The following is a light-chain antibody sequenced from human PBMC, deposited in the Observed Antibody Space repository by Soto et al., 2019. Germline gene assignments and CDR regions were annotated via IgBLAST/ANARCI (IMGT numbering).Light chain of an antibody. CDR3: QQYNVYST. CDR1: QSISSW. CDR2: KAS. J-gene: IGKJ4*01. V-gene: IGKV1-5*03. Sequence: DIQMTQSPSTLSASVGDRVTITCRASQSISSWLAWYQQKAGKAPKLLIYKASSLESGVPSRFSGSGSETEFTLTISSLQPDDFATYYCQQYNVYSTFGGGTKVDI.